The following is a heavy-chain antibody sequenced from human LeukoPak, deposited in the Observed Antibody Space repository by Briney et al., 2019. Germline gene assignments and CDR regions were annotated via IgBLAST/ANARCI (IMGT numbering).Heavy chain of an antibody. CDR1: GFSFRSHG. V-gene: IGHV3-23*01. J-gene: IGHJ1*01. CDR2: ISPRGDIT. Sequence: GGTLRLSCAASGFSFRSHGMSWVRQAPGKGLEWVSGISPRGDITYYKDSVRGRFTISRDNFKNTVSLQPNSLRAEDTAMYYCAKDDDWGRFNHWGQGTLVTVSS. D-gene: IGHD3-16*01. CDR3: AKDDDWGRFNH.